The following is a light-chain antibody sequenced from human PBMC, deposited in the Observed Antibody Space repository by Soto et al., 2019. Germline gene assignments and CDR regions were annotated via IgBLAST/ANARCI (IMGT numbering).Light chain of an antibody. CDR2: DVS. J-gene: IGLJ2*01. V-gene: IGLV2-11*01. Sequence: QSALTQPRSVSGSPGQSVTISCTGTSNDVGAYNFVSWYQQHPGKVPKLFIYDVSRRPSGVPDRFSGSKSGNTASLTISGLQAEDEADYYCSSYAGSYTLVFGGGTKLTVL. CDR3: SSYAGSYTLV. CDR1: SNDVGAYNF.